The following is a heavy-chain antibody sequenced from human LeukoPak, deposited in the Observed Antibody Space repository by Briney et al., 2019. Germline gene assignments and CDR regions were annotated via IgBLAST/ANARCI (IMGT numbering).Heavy chain of an antibody. CDR2: IYYSGST. CDR1: GGSISSYY. J-gene: IGHJ2*01. CDR3: ARLTPSDSSSWYWYFGL. D-gene: IGHD6-13*01. V-gene: IGHV4-59*08. Sequence: SETLSLTCTVSGGSISSYYWSWIRQPPGKGLGWIGYIYYSGSTNYNPSLTSRVTISVDTSKNQFSLKLSTVTAADTAVYYCARLTPSDSSSWYWYFGLWGRGTLVTVSS.